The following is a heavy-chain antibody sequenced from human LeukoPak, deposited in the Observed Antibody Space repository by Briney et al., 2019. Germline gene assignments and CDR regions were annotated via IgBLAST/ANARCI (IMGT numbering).Heavy chain of an antibody. CDR3: AKTSVHYDYVWGSYRGRLFDY. J-gene: IGHJ4*02. Sequence: SETLSLTCGVYGGSFSGYYWSWIRQPPGKGLEWIGEINHSGSTNYNPSLKSRVTISVDTSKNQFSLKLSSVTAADTAVYYCAKTSVHYDYVWGSYRGRLFDYWGQGTLVTVSS. V-gene: IGHV4-34*01. CDR2: INHSGST. CDR1: GGSFSGYY. D-gene: IGHD3-16*02.